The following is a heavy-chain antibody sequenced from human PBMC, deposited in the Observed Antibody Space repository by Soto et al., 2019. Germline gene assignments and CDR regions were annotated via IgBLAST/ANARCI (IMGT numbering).Heavy chain of an antibody. Sequence: RTLSCAAYGFTFSSYGMHWVRQAPGKGLEWEAVISYDGSNKYYADSVKGRFTISRDNSKNTLYLQMNSLRAEDTAVYYCTKYEVGIYSLISYYYYSMVVWGQVTTVTASS. CDR1: GFTFSSYG. J-gene: IGHJ6*02. CDR2: ISYDGSNK. D-gene: IGHD1-26*01. CDR3: TKYEVGIYSLISYYYYSMVV. V-gene: IGHV3-30*18.